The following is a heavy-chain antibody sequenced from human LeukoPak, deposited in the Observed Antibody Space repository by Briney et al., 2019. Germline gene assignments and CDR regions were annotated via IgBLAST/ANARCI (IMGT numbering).Heavy chain of an antibody. CDR1: GGSISTYY. D-gene: IGHD3-16*01. J-gene: IGHJ5*02. CDR2: ISYSGST. CDR3: ARRGVEMLSVHPDNWFDT. Sequence: PSETLSLTCSVSGGSISTYYWSWLRQPPGKGLEWIGRISYSGSTNYNPSLKSRVTISVDTSKNQFSLRLSSVTAADTAVYYCARRGVEMLSVHPDNWFDTWGQGTLVTVSS. V-gene: IGHV4-59*08.